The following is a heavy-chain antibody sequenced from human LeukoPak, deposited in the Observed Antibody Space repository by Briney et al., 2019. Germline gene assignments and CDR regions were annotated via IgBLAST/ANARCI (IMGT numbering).Heavy chain of an antibody. J-gene: IGHJ4*02. D-gene: IGHD2-15*01. Sequence: GGSLRLSCAASGFTFSSHWMHWVRQAPGKGLVWVSGISTDGSRPRYADSVNGRFTISRDNAKNTLYLQMNSLRTEDTAVYFCVRDGQGSTPLDYWGQGTLVTVSS. CDR3: VRDGQGSTPLDY. CDR2: ISTDGSRP. V-gene: IGHV3-74*01. CDR1: GFTFSSHW.